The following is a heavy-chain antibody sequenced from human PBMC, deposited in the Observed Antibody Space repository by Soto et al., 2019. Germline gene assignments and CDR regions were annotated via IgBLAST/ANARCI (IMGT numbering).Heavy chain of an antibody. D-gene: IGHD3-10*01. CDR2: ISSGSSYI. J-gene: IGHJ5*01. V-gene: IGHV3-21*01. Sequence: WGSLRLSCAASGFTFITYTMNFFRHSPGKGLEWISSISSGSSYIYYAGSVKGRFTISRDNAKNSLFLQMNSLRADDTAVYYCARDILSGGAYPDSWGQGTKVTVSS. CDR3: ARDILSGGAYPDS. CDR1: GFTFITYT.